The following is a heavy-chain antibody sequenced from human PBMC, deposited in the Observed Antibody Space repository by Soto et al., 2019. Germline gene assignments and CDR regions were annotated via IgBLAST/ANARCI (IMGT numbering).Heavy chain of an antibody. CDR2: IYYSGST. Sequence: TXSLTCAVPGGSNSSGGYYWSWISKHPGKGLEWIGYIYYSGSTYYNPSLKSRVTISVDTSKNQFSLKLSSVTAADTAVFFFARVGPYNSIWPNFHYCGQATPVTVSS. J-gene: IGHJ4*01. D-gene: IGHD6-13*01. V-gene: IGHV4-31*11. CDR1: GGSNSSGGYY. CDR3: ARVGPYNSIWPNFHY.